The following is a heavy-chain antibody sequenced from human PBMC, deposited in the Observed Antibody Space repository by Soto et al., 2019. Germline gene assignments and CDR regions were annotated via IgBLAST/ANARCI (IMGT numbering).Heavy chain of an antibody. CDR3: ARGGYYYDILTGYLPSSFQH. Sequence: SETLSLTCTVSGGSISSYYWSWIRQPPGKGLEWIGYIYYSGSTNYNPSLKSRVTISVDTSKNQFSLKLSSVTAADTAVYYCARGGYYYDILTGYLPSSFQHWGQGTLVTVSS. D-gene: IGHD3-9*01. CDR2: IYYSGST. CDR1: GGSISSYY. J-gene: IGHJ1*01. V-gene: IGHV4-59*01.